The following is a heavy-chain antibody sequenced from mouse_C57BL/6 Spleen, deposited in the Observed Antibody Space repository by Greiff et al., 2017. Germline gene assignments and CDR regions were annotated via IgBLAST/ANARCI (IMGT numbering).Heavy chain of an antibody. D-gene: IGHD1-1*01. CDR3: ARITTVVGGNYFDY. CDR2: IYPGDGDT. Sequence: QVQLKESGPELVKPGASVKISCKASGYAFSSSWMNWVKQRPGKGLEWIGRIYPGDGDTNYNGKFKGKATLTADKSSSTAYMQLSSLTSEDSAVYFCARITTVVGGNYFDYWGQGTTLTVSS. J-gene: IGHJ2*01. V-gene: IGHV1-82*01. CDR1: GYAFSSSW.